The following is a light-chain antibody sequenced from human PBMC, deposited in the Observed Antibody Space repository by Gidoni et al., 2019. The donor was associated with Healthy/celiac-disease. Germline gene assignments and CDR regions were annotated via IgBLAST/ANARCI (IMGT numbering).Light chain of an antibody. CDR1: QRVSSY. Sequence: EIVLTPSPATLSLSPGERATLSCRASQRVSSYLAWYQQKPGQAPRPLIYDASNRATGIPARFSGSGSGTDFTLTISSLEPEDFAVYYCQQRSNWPPWTFGQGTKVEIK. CDR3: QQRSNWPPWT. J-gene: IGKJ1*01. V-gene: IGKV3-11*01. CDR2: DAS.